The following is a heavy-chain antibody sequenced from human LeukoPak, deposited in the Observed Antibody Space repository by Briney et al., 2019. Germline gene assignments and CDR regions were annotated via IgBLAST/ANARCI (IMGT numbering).Heavy chain of an antibody. CDR3: ARGPGYSYGYEQSEDY. Sequence: SETLSLTCAVYCGFFSGYFWSWIRQPPRGGLGLVGEINHSGSTNYNPSLKSRVTISVDTSKNQFSLKLSSVTAADTAVYYCARGPGYSYGYEQSEDYWGQGTPVTVSS. J-gene: IGHJ4*02. V-gene: IGHV4-34*01. CDR2: INHSGST. D-gene: IGHD5-18*01. CDR1: CGFFSGYF.